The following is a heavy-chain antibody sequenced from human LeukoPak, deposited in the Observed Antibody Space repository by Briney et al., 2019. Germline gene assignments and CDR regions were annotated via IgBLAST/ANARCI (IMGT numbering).Heavy chain of an antibody. CDR3: ARHSERSIFGVIIFDY. Sequence: SETLSLTCTVSGGSARNLGYYWGWIRQPPGKGLEWIGSIYYTGDTNNNPSLKSRVAMSVDTSKNQVSLKLSSVIAADTAVYYCARHSERSIFGVIIFDYWGQGSLVTVSS. J-gene: IGHJ4*02. V-gene: IGHV4-39*01. D-gene: IGHD3-3*01. CDR2: IYYTGDT. CDR1: GGSARNLGYY.